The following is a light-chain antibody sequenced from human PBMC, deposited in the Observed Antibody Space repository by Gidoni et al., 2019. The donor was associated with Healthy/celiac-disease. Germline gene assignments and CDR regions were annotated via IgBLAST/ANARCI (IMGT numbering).Light chain of an antibody. CDR2: DAS. V-gene: IGKV3-11*01. J-gene: IGKJ4*01. CDR3: QQRSNWLT. CDR1: QSVSSF. Sequence: EIVLTQSPATLSLSPGERATRSCRASQSVSSFLAWYQQKPGQAPRLLIDDASNRATGIPARCSGSGSGTDFTLTISSLEHEDFAVYYWQQRSNWLTFGGGTKVEIK.